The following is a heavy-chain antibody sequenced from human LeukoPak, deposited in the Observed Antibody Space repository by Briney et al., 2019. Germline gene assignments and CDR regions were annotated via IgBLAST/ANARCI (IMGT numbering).Heavy chain of an antibody. D-gene: IGHD3-16*01. Sequence: SETDSLTCGVYGGSFSGYYWSWIRQPPGKGLEWVGEIDHSGATNYNPSLMSRVIISMDKANNQFSLNLTSVTAADTAVFYCVRGPFGGYFELWGHGTMVTVSS. CDR3: VRGPFGGYFEL. J-gene: IGHJ2*01. CDR2: IDHSGAT. CDR1: GGSFSGYY. V-gene: IGHV4-34*01.